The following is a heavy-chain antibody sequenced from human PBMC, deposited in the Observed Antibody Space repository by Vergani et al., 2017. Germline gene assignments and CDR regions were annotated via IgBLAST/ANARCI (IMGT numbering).Heavy chain of an antibody. Sequence: QVQLQESGPGLVKPSQTLSLTCTVSGGSISSGSYYWSWIRQPAGKGLEWIGRIYTSGSTNYNPSLKSRVPVSADTSKNQFSLKLSSATAADTAVYCCGRGPRYNWKDVGFDYWSQGSLVTVSS. CDR2: IYTSGST. D-gene: IGHD1-1*01. CDR3: GRGPRYNWKDVGFDY. V-gene: IGHV4-61*02. CDR1: GGSISSGSYY. J-gene: IGHJ4*02.